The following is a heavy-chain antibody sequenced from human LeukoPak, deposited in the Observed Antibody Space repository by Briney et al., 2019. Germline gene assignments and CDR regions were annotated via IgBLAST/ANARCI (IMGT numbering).Heavy chain of an antibody. J-gene: IGHJ3*02. CDR1: GGTFSSYA. CDR3: AREVPKLYYDFWSGNDAFDI. CDR2: IIPIFGTA. V-gene: IGHV1-69*13. D-gene: IGHD3-3*01. Sequence: SVKVSCKASGGTFSSYAISWVRQAPGQGLEWMGGIIPIFGTANYAQKFQGRVTITADESTSTAYMELSSLRSEDTAVYYCAREVPKLYYDFWSGNDAFDIWGQGTMVTVSS.